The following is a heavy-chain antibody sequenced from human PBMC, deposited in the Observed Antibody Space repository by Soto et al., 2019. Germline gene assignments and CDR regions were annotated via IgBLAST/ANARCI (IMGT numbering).Heavy chain of an antibody. J-gene: IGHJ6*02. D-gene: IGHD6-6*01. CDR1: GFTFSTYG. V-gene: IGHV3-30*03. CDR3: ARVIRADSTSSNFYYYSGLDV. Sequence: GGSLRLSCAASGFTFSTYGMHWVRQAPGKGLEWLAVISNNGINKYYADSVRGRFTISRDNSKDTLFLQMNSLRGEDTAIYYCARVIRADSTSSNFYYYSGLDVWGQGTTVTVSS. CDR2: ISNNGINK.